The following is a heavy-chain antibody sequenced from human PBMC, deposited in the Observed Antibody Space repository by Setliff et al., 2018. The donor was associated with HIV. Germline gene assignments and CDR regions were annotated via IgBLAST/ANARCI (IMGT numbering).Heavy chain of an antibody. CDR2: VYNSGIT. Sequence: SETLSLTCAVSGGSVSSPSYYWGWIRQPPGKGLEWIGSVYNSGITYKNPSLKSRVSISVDRSGNQFSLRLTSVTAADTAVYYCATCRHRPSNWFDPWGQGTVVTVS. J-gene: IGHJ5*02. V-gene: IGHV4-39*07. CDR1: GGSVSSPSYY. CDR3: ATCRHRPSNWFDP.